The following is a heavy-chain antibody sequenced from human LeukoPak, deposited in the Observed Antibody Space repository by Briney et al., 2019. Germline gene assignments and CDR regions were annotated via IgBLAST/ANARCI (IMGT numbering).Heavy chain of an antibody. CDR3: ILAAAGTEFDS. J-gene: IGHJ4*02. CDR1: GFTFSDYW. Sequence: GGSLRLSCAASGFTFSDYWMSWVRQAPGKGLEWVANIQQDGSEKYYVDSVKGRFTISRDNAKNTLYLQMSSLRAEDTAVYYCILAAAGTEFDSWGQGTLVTVSS. V-gene: IGHV3-7*02. D-gene: IGHD6-13*01. CDR2: IQQDGSEK.